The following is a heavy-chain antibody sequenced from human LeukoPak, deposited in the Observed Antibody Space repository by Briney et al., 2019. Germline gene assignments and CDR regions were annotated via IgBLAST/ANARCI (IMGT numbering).Heavy chain of an antibody. Sequence: GGSLRLSCAASGFTFSLYSMNWVRQAPGKGLEWVSSISSSSTYIFYADSVKGRFTISRDNAKDSLYLQMNSLRAEDTAVYYCARTRGYCSSTSCYPPWDAFDIWGQGTMVTVSS. V-gene: IGHV3-21*01. CDR2: ISSSSTYI. CDR3: ARTRGYCSSTSCYPPWDAFDI. CDR1: GFTFSLYS. D-gene: IGHD2-2*01. J-gene: IGHJ3*02.